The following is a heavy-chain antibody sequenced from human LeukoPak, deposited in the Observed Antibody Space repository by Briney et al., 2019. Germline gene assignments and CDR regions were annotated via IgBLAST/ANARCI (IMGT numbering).Heavy chain of an antibody. CDR2: IKQDGSEK. D-gene: IGHD1-14*01. V-gene: IGHV3-7*01. Sequence: GGSLRLSCAASGFTFSSYAMSWVRQAPGKGLEWVANIKQDGSEKYYVDSVKGRFTISRDNAKNSLYLQMNSLRAEDTAVYYCATVRSNYYYYYMDVWGKGTTVTVSS. CDR3: ATVRSNYYYYYMDV. CDR1: GFTFSSYA. J-gene: IGHJ6*03.